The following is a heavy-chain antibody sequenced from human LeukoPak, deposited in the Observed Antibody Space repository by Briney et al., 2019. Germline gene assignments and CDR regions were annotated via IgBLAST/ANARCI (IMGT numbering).Heavy chain of an antibody. CDR1: GFTFSTYA. D-gene: IGHD5-24*01. Sequence: GGSLRLSCAASGFTFSTYAMNWVRQAPGKGLEWVSVIVGDGGGIHYADSVSGRFTISRDNSRNTLYLQMNSLRVEDTAVYYCAKDRIPDGKNSIDFWGQGTLVTASS. CDR3: AKDRIPDGKNSIDF. J-gene: IGHJ4*02. CDR2: IVGDGGGI. V-gene: IGHV3-23*01.